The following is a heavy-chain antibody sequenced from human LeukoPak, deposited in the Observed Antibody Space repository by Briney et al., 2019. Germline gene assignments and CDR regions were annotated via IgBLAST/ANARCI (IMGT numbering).Heavy chain of an antibody. D-gene: IGHD1-1*01. J-gene: IGHJ4*02. CDR2: ISSSSSYI. V-gene: IGHV3-21*01. CDR3: ARDYWNPGDPEYYFNS. Sequence: KAGGSLRLSCAASGFTFSSYSMNWVRQAPGKGLEWVSSISSSSSYIYYADSVKGRFTVSRDNAKNSLYLQMNSLRAEDTALYYCARDYWNPGDPEYYFNSWGQGTLVTVSS. CDR1: GFTFSSYS.